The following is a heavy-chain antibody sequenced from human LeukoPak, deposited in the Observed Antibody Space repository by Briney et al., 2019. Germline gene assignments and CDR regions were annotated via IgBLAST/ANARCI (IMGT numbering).Heavy chain of an antibody. V-gene: IGHV1-69*13. Sequence: SVKVPCKASGGTFSSYAISWVRQAPGQGLEWMGGIIPIFGTANYAQKFQGRVTITADESTSTAYMELSSLRSEDTAVYYCARGGGAVTTFDYWGQGTLVTVSS. CDR2: IIPIFGTA. CDR3: ARGGGAVTTFDY. J-gene: IGHJ4*02. CDR1: GGTFSSYA. D-gene: IGHD4-17*01.